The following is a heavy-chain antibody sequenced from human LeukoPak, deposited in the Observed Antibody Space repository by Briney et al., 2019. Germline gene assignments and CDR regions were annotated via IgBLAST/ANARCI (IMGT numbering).Heavy chain of an antibody. Sequence: SQTLSLTCAVSGGSISSGGYSWSWIRQPPGKGLEWIGYIYHSGSTYYNPPLKSRVTISVDRSKNQFSLKLSSVTAADTAVYYCARVYSGYEWGWYFDLWGRGTLVTVSS. CDR2: IYHSGST. D-gene: IGHD5-12*01. CDR3: ARVYSGYEWGWYFDL. J-gene: IGHJ2*01. V-gene: IGHV4-30-2*01. CDR1: GGSISSGGYS.